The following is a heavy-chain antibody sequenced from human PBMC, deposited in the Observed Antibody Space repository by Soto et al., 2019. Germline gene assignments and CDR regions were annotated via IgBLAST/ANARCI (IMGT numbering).Heavy chain of an antibody. CDR3: AKGGDSNYVQISPEFEYYYMDV. V-gene: IGHV3-23*01. CDR2: ISGSGGSI. CDR1: GFTFSSYA. J-gene: IGHJ6*03. D-gene: IGHD4-4*01. Sequence: PGGSLRLSCAASGFTFSSYAMILVRQAPGKGLEWVSAISGSGGSIYYADSVKGRFTISRDNSKNTLYLQMNSLRAEDTAVYYCAKGGDSNYVQISPEFEYYYMDVWGKGTTVTVSS.